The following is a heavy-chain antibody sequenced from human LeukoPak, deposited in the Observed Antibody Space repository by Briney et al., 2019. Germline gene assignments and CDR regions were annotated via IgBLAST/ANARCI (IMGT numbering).Heavy chain of an antibody. CDR2: IKQDGSEK. J-gene: IGHJ4*02. CDR3: ARGEGAASFDY. D-gene: IGHD1-26*01. V-gene: IGHV3-7*03. Sequence: PGGSLRLSCAASGFTFSTYWMSWVRQAPGKGLEWVANIKQDGSEKFYVDSVKGRFTISRDNAKNSLYLQMNSLRAEDTALYYCARGEGAASFDYWGPGTLVTVSS. CDR1: GFTFSTYW.